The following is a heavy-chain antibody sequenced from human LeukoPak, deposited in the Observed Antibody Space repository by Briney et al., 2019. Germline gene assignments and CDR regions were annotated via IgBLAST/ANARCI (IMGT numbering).Heavy chain of an antibody. V-gene: IGHV1-2*02. J-gene: IGHJ4*02. Sequence: ASVKVSCKASGYTFTGYYMHWVRQAPGQGLEWMGWINPNSGGTNCAQKFQGRVTRTRGTSISTAYMELSRLRSDDTAVYYCARAEYYYDSSGYYYENWGQGTLVTVSS. D-gene: IGHD3-22*01. CDR2: INPNSGGT. CDR3: ARAEYYYDSSGYYYEN. CDR1: GYTFTGYY.